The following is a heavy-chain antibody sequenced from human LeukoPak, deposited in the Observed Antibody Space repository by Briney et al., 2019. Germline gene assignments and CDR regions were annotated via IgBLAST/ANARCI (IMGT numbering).Heavy chain of an antibody. CDR1: GYTFTGYY. V-gene: IGHV1-2*02. J-gene: IGHJ4*02. CDR2: INPNSGGT. Sequence: ASVKVSCTASGYTFTGYYMHWVRQAPGQGLEWMGWINPNSGGTNYAQKFQGRVTMTRDTSISTAYMELSRLRSEDTAVYYCARDIGSYGYNYFDYWGQGTLVTVSS. CDR3: ARDIGSYGYNYFDY. D-gene: IGHD5-18*01.